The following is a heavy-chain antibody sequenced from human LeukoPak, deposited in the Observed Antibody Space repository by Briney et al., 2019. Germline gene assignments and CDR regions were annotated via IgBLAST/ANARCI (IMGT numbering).Heavy chain of an antibody. D-gene: IGHD3-3*01. CDR3: ARGDWSGYYSYFDY. V-gene: IGHV4-59*01. CDR1: GGSISSYY. CDR2: IYYSGST. Sequence: SETLSLTCTVSGGSISSYYWNWIRQPPGKGLEWIGYIYYSGSTNYNPSLRSRVTISVNTSKNQFSLKLSSVTAADTAVYYCARGDWSGYYSYFDYWGQGTLVTVSS. J-gene: IGHJ4*02.